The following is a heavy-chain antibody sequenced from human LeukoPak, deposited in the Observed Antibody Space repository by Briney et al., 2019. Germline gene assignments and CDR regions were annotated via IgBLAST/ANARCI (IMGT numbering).Heavy chain of an antibody. J-gene: IGHJ3*02. V-gene: IGHV1-2*02. CDR2: INPNSGGT. CDR3: ARWAVSVDAFDI. Sequence: ASVKVSCKASGYTFTGYYMHWVRQAPGQGLEWMGWINPNSGGTNYAQKFQGRVTITRNTSINTAYMELSSLRSEDTAVYYCARWAVSVDAFDIWGQGTMVTVSS. CDR1: GYTFTGYY. D-gene: IGHD5/OR15-5a*01.